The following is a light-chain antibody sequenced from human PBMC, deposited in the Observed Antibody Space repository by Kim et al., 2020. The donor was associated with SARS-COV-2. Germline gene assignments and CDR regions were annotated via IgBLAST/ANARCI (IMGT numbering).Light chain of an antibody. V-gene: IGKV3-11*01. J-gene: IGKJ4*01. CDR1: QSVGNY. Sequence: ESVLTQSPATLSLSPGERATLSCRASQSVGNYLAWYQHKPGQAPRLLIYDASNRATGIPARFSGSGSGTDFTLTISSLEPEDFAVYYCQQRNFGGETKVEIK. CDR3: QQRN. CDR2: DAS.